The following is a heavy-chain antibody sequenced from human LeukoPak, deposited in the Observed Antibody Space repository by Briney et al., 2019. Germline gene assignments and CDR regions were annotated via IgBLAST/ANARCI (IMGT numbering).Heavy chain of an antibody. Sequence: GGSLRLSCAASRFTFSSYEMNWVRQAPGKGLEWVSYISSSGSTIYYADSVKGRFTISRDNDKNSLYLQMNSLRAEDTAVYYCARDQGDGYNYYFDYWGQGTLVTVSS. V-gene: IGHV3-48*03. J-gene: IGHJ4*02. CDR3: ARDQGDGYNYYFDY. CDR2: ISSSGSTI. CDR1: RFTFSSYE. D-gene: IGHD5-24*01.